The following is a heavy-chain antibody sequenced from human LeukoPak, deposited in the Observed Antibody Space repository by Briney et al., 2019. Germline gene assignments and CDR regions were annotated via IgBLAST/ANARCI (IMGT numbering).Heavy chain of an antibody. V-gene: IGHV4-34*01. J-gene: IGHJ4*02. Sequence: SETLSLTCAVYGGSFSGYYWSWIRQPPGKGLEWIGEINHSGSTNYNPSLKSRVTISVDTSKNQFSLKLSSVTAADTAVYYCANSSVGEYFDYWGQGTLVTVSS. D-gene: IGHD3-10*01. CDR1: GGSFSGYY. CDR2: INHSGST. CDR3: ANSSVGEYFDY.